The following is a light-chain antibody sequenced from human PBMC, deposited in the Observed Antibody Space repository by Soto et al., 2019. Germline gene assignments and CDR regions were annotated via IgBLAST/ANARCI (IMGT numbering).Light chain of an antibody. V-gene: IGKV1-5*01. CDR1: QSISSW. CDR2: DAS. CDR3: QQYNSYSRT. Sequence: IKLTHYRSTLSASVGERVTLTCRASQSISSWLAWYHQKPGKAPKLLIYDASSLESGVPSRFSGSGSGTEFTLTISSLQPDDFATYYCQQYNSYSRTFGQGTKVDIK. J-gene: IGKJ1*01.